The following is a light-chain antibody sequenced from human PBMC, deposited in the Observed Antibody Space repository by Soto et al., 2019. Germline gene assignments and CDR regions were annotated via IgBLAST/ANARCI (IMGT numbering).Light chain of an antibody. CDR1: SSDVGAYNS. CDR2: KGT. J-gene: IGLJ1*01. Sequence: QSVLAQPASVSGSPGQSITISCTGTSSDVGAYNSVSWYQQHPHRAPQVIIYKGTQRPSGVSNRFSGSTSGNAASLTISALQADDEADYFCCSSATESTYGVGNRTKVTVL. V-gene: IGLV2-23*01. CDR3: CSSATESTYG.